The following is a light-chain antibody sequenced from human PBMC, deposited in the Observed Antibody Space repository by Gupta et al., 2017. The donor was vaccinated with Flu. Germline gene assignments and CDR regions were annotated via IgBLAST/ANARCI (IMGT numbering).Light chain of an antibody. V-gene: IGLV3-25*02. J-gene: IGLJ1*01. Sequence: SYELTQPPSVSVSPGHTPRIPCSGDALPKQYAYWYQQKPAQAPVLVIYKDSERPSGIPERFSGSSSGTTVTLTISGVQAEDEADYYCQSTDSSGSYVFGTGTKVTVL. CDR2: KDS. CDR3: QSTDSSGSYV. CDR1: ALPKQY.